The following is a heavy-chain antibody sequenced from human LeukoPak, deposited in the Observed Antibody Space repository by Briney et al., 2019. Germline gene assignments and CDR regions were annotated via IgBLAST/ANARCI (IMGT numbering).Heavy chain of an antibody. CDR3: ARHLRNNWFDP. Sequence: PSETLSLTCTVSGRSISSYYTSWIRQPPGKGLEWIGYIYYSGSTNYNPSLKSRVTISVDTSKNQFSLKLTSVTAADTAVYYCARHLRNNWFDPWGQGTLVTVSS. V-gene: IGHV4-59*08. CDR2: IYYSGST. CDR1: GRSISSYY. J-gene: IGHJ5*02.